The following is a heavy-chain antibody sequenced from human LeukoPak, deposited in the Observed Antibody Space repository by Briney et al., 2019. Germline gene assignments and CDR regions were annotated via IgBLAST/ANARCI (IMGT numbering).Heavy chain of an antibody. CDR1: GYTFTGYY. V-gene: IGHV1-46*01. D-gene: IGHD4-17*01. J-gene: IGHJ4*02. Sequence: ASVKVSCKASGYTFTGYYMHWVRQAPGQGLEWMGIINPSGGSTSYAQKFQGRLTMTRDTSTSTVYVELNSLRSEDTAVYYCARDLYMTAVTTGYFDYWGQGTLVTVSS. CDR3: ARDLYMTAVTTGYFDY. CDR2: INPSGGST.